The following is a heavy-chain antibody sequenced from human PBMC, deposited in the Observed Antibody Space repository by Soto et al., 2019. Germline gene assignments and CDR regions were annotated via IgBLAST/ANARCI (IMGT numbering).Heavy chain of an antibody. Sequence: ASVKVSCKASGYTFTSYDINWVRQASGQGLEWMGWMNPNSGNTGYAQKFQGRVTMTRNTSISTAYMELSSLRSEDTAVYYCARGQNYYYGSGSLPGYWGQGTLVTVSS. CDR3: ARGQNYYYGSGSLPGY. CDR1: GYTFTSYD. J-gene: IGHJ4*02. CDR2: MNPNSGNT. D-gene: IGHD3-10*01. V-gene: IGHV1-8*01.